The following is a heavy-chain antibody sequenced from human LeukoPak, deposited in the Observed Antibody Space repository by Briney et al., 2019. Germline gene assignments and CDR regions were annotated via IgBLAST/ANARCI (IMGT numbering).Heavy chain of an antibody. CDR3: ARDRIEAVAAYYYYCGTDV. D-gene: IGHD6-19*01. Sequence: SSETLSLTCTVSGGSISSYYWSWIRQPAGKGLEWIGRIYTSGSTNYNPSLKSRVTMSVDTSKDQFSLKLSSVTAADTAVYYSARDRIEAVAAYYYYCGTDVWGQGTTVTVSS. V-gene: IGHV4-4*07. CDR1: GGSISSYY. J-gene: IGHJ6*02. CDR2: IYTSGST.